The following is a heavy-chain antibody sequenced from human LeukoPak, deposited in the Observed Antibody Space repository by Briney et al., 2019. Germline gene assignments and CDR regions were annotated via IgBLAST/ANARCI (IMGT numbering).Heavy chain of an antibody. CDR2: ISSSSSYI. Sequence: PGGSLRLSCAASGFTFSSYSMNWVRQAPGKGLEWVSSISSSSSYIYYADSVKGRSTISRDNAKNSLYLQMNSLRAEDTAVYYCARDSDVWFGLFDYWGQGTLVTVSS. V-gene: IGHV3-21*01. J-gene: IGHJ4*02. D-gene: IGHD3-10*01. CDR1: GFTFSSYS. CDR3: ARDSDVWFGLFDY.